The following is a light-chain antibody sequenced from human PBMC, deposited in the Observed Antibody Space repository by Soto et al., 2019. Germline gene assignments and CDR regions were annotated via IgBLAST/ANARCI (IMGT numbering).Light chain of an antibody. V-gene: IGLV1-40*01. J-gene: IGLJ1*01. CDR2: GDT. CDR1: SSNIGAGYD. CDR3: QSYDSSLSGYV. Sequence: QSVLTQPPSVSGAPGQRVTISCTGSSSNIGAGYDVNWYQQLPGTPPQLLIYGDTNRHSGVPDRFSASKSGTSASLAIIGLQAEDEADYYCQSYDSSLSGYVFGTGTKLTVL.